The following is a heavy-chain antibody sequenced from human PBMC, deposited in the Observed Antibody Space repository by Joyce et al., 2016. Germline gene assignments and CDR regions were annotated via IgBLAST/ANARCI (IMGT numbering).Heavy chain of an antibody. J-gene: IGHJ6*02. D-gene: IGHD1-26*01. CDR1: GFTFSYYE. CDR3: ARDGGVVGSYYYYGMDV. CDR2: ISSSGSPV. V-gene: IGHV3-48*03. Sequence: EVQLVESGGGLVQPGGSLRLSCAASGFTFSYYEMNWVRQAPGKGLEWVSYISSSGSPVYYADSVKGRLTIPRDNAENSLYLQMNSMRAEDTAVYYCARDGGVVGSYYYYGMDVWGQGITVTVSS.